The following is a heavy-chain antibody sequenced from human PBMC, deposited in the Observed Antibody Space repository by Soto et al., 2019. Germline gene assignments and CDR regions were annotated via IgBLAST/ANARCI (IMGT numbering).Heavy chain of an antibody. Sequence: QLQLQESGPGLVKPSETLSLTCTVSDGSISSSSYYWGWIRQPPGKGLEWIGSIYYSGSTYYNPSLKSRVTISVDTSKNQFSLKLSSVTAADTAVYYCARGRLYSSSWYSDYWGQGTLVTVSS. CDR3: ARGRLYSSSWYSDY. D-gene: IGHD6-13*01. V-gene: IGHV4-39*01. CDR2: IYYSGST. CDR1: DGSISSSSYY. J-gene: IGHJ4*02.